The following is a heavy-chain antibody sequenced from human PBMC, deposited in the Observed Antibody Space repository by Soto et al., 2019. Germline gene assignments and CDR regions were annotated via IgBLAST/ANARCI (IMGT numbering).Heavy chain of an antibody. Sequence: SVKVSCKASGGTFSSYAISWVRQAPGQGLEWMGGIIPIFGTANYAQKFQGRVTITAGESTSTAYMELSSLRSEDTAVYYCARALTSYYNWFDPWGQGTLVTVSS. CDR1: GGTFSSYA. D-gene: IGHD2-2*01. J-gene: IGHJ5*02. CDR2: IIPIFGTA. V-gene: IGHV1-69*13. CDR3: ARALTSYYNWFDP.